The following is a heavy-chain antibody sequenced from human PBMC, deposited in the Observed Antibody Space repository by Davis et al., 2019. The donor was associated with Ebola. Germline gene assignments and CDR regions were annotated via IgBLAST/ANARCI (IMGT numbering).Heavy chain of an antibody. CDR1: GFTFSSYG. Sequence: GESLKISCAASGFTFSSYGMHWVRQAPGKGLEWVAFIQYDGNGHLYGDSVKGRFTISRDNSKNTLYLQMNGLRVEDTAIYYCAKDNRNIWSEVWGQGTMVTVSS. CDR2: IQYDGNGH. V-gene: IGHV3-30*02. D-gene: IGHD2/OR15-2a*01. CDR3: AKDNRNIWSEV. J-gene: IGHJ3*01.